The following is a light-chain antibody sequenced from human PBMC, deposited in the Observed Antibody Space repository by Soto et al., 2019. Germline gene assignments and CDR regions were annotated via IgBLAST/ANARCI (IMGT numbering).Light chain of an antibody. CDR3: SSYAGSNNFV. CDR1: SSDVGAYNY. CDR2: EVS. Sequence: QAVVTQPPSASGSPGQSVTISCTGTSSDVGAYNYVSWYQQHPGKAPKIMIYEVSKRPSGVPDRFSVSKSGNTSSLTVSGLPAEDEADYYCSSYAGSNNFVFGTGTKLTVL. J-gene: IGLJ1*01. V-gene: IGLV2-8*01.